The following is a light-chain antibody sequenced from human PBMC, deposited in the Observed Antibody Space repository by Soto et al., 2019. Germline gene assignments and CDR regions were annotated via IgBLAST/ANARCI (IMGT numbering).Light chain of an antibody. CDR2: DVS. Sequence: QSALTQPASVSGSPGQSITISCTGNSSDVGGYNYVSWYQQHPGKAPKLMIYDVSNRPSGVSNRFSGSKSGNTASLTISGLQAEDEAEYYCSSYTSSSTLVLFGGGTKVTVL. CDR3: SSYTSSSTLVL. CDR1: SSDVGGYNY. J-gene: IGLJ2*01. V-gene: IGLV2-14*01.